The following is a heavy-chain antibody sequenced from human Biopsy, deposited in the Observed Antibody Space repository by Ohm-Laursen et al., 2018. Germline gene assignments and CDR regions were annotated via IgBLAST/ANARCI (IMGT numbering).Heavy chain of an antibody. CDR3: AREAIGYQLPCDD. Sequence: ASVKVSCKAPTGTFNSYGIIWVRQAPGRGLEWMGRIIPILRTTAYAQTFLGRVTITADSPTSTVDMELTSLTSDDTAVYFCAREAIGYQLPCDDWGQGTLVTVSS. J-gene: IGHJ4*02. D-gene: IGHD2-2*01. V-gene: IGHV1-69*11. CDR1: TGTFNSYG. CDR2: IIPILRTT.